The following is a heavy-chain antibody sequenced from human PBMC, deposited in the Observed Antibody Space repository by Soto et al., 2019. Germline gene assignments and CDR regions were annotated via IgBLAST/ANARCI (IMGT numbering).Heavy chain of an antibody. D-gene: IGHD6-6*01. Sequence: PSQTLSLTCVISGDSVSSNNAAWNWIRQSPSRGLEWLGRTYYRSQWYNDYAVSVKSRININPVTSKNQFSLELTSVIPEDAFVYYCATSSWHLDAIDISGQGTMVTVS. V-gene: IGHV6-1*01. CDR3: ATSSWHLDAIDI. J-gene: IGHJ3*02. CDR2: TYYRSQWYN. CDR1: GDSVSSNNAA.